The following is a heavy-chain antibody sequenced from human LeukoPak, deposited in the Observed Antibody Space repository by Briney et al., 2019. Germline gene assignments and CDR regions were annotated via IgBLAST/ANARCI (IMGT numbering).Heavy chain of an antibody. V-gene: IGHV3-48*02. CDR1: GFAFNTYS. J-gene: IGHJ3*02. CDR2: ITTSSTTK. D-gene: IGHD4-11*01. CDR3: VRDAAYSAFNM. Sequence: GGSLRLSCAASGFAFNTYSMNWVRQAPGKGLQWVSSITTSSTTKYYADSVKGRFTISRDNAKNSLYLQKDSLRDEDTAVYYCVRDAAYSAFNMWGQGTMVTVSS.